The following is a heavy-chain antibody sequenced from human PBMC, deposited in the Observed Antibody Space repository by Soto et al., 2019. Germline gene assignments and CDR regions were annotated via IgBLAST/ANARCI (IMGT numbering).Heavy chain of an antibody. J-gene: IGHJ4*02. CDR1: GFTFSSYS. V-gene: IGHV3-48*02. Sequence: GGSLRLSCAASGFTFSSYSMNWVRQAPGKGLEWVSYISSSSSTIYYADSVKGRFTISRDNAKNSLYLQMNSLRDEDTAVYYCAREREGFWSGSYYFDYWGQGTLVTVSS. CDR3: AREREGFWSGSYYFDY. D-gene: IGHD3-3*01. CDR2: ISSSSSTI.